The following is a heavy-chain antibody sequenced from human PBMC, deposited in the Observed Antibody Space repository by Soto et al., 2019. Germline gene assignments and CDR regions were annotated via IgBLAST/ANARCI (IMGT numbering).Heavy chain of an antibody. D-gene: IGHD3-3*01. J-gene: IGHJ4*02. Sequence: GGSLRLSCAASGFTFSSYWMSWVRQAPGKGLEWVANIKQDGSEKYYVDSVKGRFTISRDNAKNSLYLQMNSLRAEDTAVYYCARAAGPPPELRFLEWLLFDYWGQGTLVTVSS. CDR3: ARAAGPPPELRFLEWLLFDY. CDR2: IKQDGSEK. V-gene: IGHV3-7*01. CDR1: GFTFSSYW.